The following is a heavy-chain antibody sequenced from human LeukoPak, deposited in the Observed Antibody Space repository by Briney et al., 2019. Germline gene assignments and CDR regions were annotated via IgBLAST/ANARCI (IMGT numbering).Heavy chain of an antibody. J-gene: IGHJ4*02. CDR1: GGTFSSYT. Sequence: SVKVSCKASGGTFSSYTISWVRQAPGQGLEWMGRIIPILGIANYAQKFQGRVTMTTDTSTSTAYMELRSLRSDDRAMYYCARTRAGDFWSGYYGIDYWGQGTLVTVSS. CDR2: IIPILGIA. CDR3: ARTRAGDFWSGYYGIDY. D-gene: IGHD3-3*01. V-gene: IGHV1-69*02.